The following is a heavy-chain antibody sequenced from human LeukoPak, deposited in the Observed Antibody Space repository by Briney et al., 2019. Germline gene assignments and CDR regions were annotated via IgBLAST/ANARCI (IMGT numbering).Heavy chain of an antibody. V-gene: IGHV4-59*08. CDR2: IYYSGST. D-gene: IGHD6-13*01. CDR3: ARHLQQRGYYYYGMDV. Sequence: SETLSLTCTVSGGSISSYYWSWIRQPPGKGLEWIGYIYYSGSTNYNPSLKSRVTISVDTSKNQFSLKLSSVTAADTAVYYCARHLQQRGYYYYGMDVWGQGTTVTVSS. CDR1: GGSISSYY. J-gene: IGHJ6*02.